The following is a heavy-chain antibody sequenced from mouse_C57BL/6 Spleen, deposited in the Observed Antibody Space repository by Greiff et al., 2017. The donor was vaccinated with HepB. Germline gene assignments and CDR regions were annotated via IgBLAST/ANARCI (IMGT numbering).Heavy chain of an antibody. CDR2: INPSSGYT. CDR1: GYTFTSYT. V-gene: IGHV1-4*01. D-gene: IGHD1-1*01. CDR3: ARSNYYGSSYAEYFDV. Sequence: VKLMESGAELARPGASVKMSCKASGYTFTSYTMHWVKQRPGQGLEWIGYINPSSGYTKYNQKFKDKATLTADKSSSTAYMQLSSLTSEDSAVYYCARSNYYGSSYAEYFDVWGTGTTVTVSS. J-gene: IGHJ1*03.